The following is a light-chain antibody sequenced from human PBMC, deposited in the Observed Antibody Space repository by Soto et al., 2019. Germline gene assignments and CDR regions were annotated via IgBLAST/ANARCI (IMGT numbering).Light chain of an antibody. Sequence: QSVLTQPPSVSGAPGQRVTISCTGSSSNIGRGYDVHWYQQVPGSAPRLLLSGDNTRPSGVPDRFSGSRSGTSASLAITGLQAEDEADYYCQTFDSSLSGSGVFGGGTKVTV. V-gene: IGLV1-40*01. CDR2: GDN. J-gene: IGLJ3*02. CDR1: SSNIGRGYD. CDR3: QTFDSSLSGSGV.